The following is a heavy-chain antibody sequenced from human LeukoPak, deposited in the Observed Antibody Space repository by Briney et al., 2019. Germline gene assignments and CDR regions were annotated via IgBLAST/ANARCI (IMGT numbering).Heavy chain of an antibody. V-gene: IGHV3-48*01. D-gene: IGHD3-16*01. CDR2: ISSSSTI. J-gene: IGHJ3*02. Sequence: GGSLRLSCAASGFTFSSYSMNWVRQAPGKGLEWVSYISSSSTIYYADSVKGRFTISRDNAKNSLYLQMNSLRAEDTAVYYCARDGPAPITLGAFDIWGQGTMVTVSS. CDR3: ARDGPAPITLGAFDI. CDR1: GFTFSSYS.